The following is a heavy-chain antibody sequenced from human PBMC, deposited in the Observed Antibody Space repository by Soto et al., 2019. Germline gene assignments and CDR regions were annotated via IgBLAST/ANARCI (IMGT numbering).Heavy chain of an antibody. CDR2: IYYSGST. CDR3: ARSRDRIFGVVTPHYYYYMDV. CDR1: GGSISSYY. V-gene: IGHV4-59*01. D-gene: IGHD3-3*02. J-gene: IGHJ6*03. Sequence: SETLSLTCTVSGGSISSYYWSWILQPPGKGLEWIGYIYYSGSTNYNPSLKSRVTISVDTSKNQFSLKLSSVTAADTAVYYCARSRDRIFGVVTPHYYYYMDVWGKGTTVTVS.